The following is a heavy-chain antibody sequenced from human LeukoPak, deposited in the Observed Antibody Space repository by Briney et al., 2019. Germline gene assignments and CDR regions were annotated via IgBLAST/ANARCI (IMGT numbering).Heavy chain of an antibody. V-gene: IGHV4-59*12. CDR3: ASDPLGRGEYYGAGSYFSN. CDR1: GGSISSYY. CDR2: IYYSGST. D-gene: IGHD3-10*01. Sequence: KPSETLSLTCTVSGGSISSYYWSWIRQPPGKGLEWIGYIYYSGSTNYNPSLKSRATISVDKSKNEFSLKLNSVTAADTAVYYCASDPLGRGEYYGAGSYFSNWGQGNLVTVSS. J-gene: IGHJ4*02.